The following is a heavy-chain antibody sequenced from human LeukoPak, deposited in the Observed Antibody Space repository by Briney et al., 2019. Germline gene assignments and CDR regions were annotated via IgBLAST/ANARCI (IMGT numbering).Heavy chain of an antibody. V-gene: IGHV3-11*04. J-gene: IGHJ5*02. CDR3: ARGLNWNYGWFDP. CDR2: IDKSGGTT. Sequence: GGSLRLSCAASGFTFSDSYMTWIRQAPGKGLEWVAFIDKSGGTTYYADSVKGRFTISRDNAKSSLYLEMNSLRAEDTAVYYCARGLNWNYGWFDPWGQGTLVTVSS. CDR1: GFTFSDSY. D-gene: IGHD1-7*01.